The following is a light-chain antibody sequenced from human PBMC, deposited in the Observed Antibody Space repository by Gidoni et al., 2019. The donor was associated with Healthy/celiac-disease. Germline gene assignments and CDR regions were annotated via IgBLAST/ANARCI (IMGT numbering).Light chain of an antibody. V-gene: IGKV1-5*01. CDR3: QQYNSYST. Sequence: DIQITQSPSTLSASVGDSVTITCRASQSISSWLGWYQQKPGKAPKLLIYDASSLVSGVPSRFSGSGSGTDFTLTISILQPDDFATYYCQQYNSYSTFGQGTKLEIK. CDR2: DAS. CDR1: QSISSW. J-gene: IGKJ2*01.